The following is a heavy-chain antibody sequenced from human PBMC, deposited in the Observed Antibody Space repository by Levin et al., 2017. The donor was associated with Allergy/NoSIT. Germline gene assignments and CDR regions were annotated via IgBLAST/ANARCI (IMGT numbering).Heavy chain of an antibody. J-gene: IGHJ4*02. CDR2: IYYSGST. V-gene: IGHV4-59*01. Sequence: GSLRLSCTVSGGSISSYYWSWIRQPPGKGLEWIGYIYYSGSTNYNPSLKSRVTISVDTSKNQFSLKLSSVTAADTAVYYCAREFPRSSSPYFDYWGQGTLVTVSS. D-gene: IGHD6-6*01. CDR1: GGSISSYY. CDR3: AREFPRSSSPYFDY.